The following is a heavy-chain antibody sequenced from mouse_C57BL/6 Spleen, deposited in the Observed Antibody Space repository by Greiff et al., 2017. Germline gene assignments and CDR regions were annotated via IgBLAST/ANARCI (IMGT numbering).Heavy chain of an antibody. Sequence: VQGVESGPELVKPGASVKLSCTASGYAFSSSWMNWVKQRPGKGLEWIGRIYPGDGDTNYNGKFKGKATLTADKSSSTAYMQLSSLTSEDSAVYCCARSGDVYSRFAYWGQGTLVTVSA. CDR3: ARSGDVYSRFAY. CDR1: GYAFSSSW. CDR2: IYPGDGDT. J-gene: IGHJ3*01. V-gene: IGHV1-82*01. D-gene: IGHD2-1*01.